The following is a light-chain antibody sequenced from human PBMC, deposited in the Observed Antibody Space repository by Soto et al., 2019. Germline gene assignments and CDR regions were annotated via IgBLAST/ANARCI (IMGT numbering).Light chain of an antibody. CDR3: QQYNEYPYT. V-gene: IGKV1-5*03. J-gene: IGKJ2*01. CDR1: QSISTY. Sequence: DIQMTQSPSTLSASVGDRVSITCRASQSISTYLAWYQQKPGRAPQALIYRASSLESGVPSRFSGSGSGTGFTLTISSLLPDDFATYYCQQYNEYPYTFGQGTKLGIK. CDR2: RAS.